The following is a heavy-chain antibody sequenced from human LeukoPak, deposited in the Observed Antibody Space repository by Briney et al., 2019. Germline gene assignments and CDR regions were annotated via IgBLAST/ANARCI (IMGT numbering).Heavy chain of an antibody. J-gene: IGHJ4*02. Sequence: GGSLRLSCAASGFTFSSYSMNWVRQAPGKGLEWVSYISSSSSTIYYADSVKGRFTISRDNAKNSLYLQMNSLRAEDTAVYYCARATYYDFWSGHAPFDYWGQGALVTVSS. CDR3: ARATYYDFWSGHAPFDY. D-gene: IGHD3-3*01. V-gene: IGHV3-48*01. CDR2: ISSSSSTI. CDR1: GFTFSSYS.